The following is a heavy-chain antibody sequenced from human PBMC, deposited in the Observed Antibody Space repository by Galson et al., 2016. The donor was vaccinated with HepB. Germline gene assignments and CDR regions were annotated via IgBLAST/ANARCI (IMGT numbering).Heavy chain of an antibody. CDR3: ARAHSSPSAYSAMDV. D-gene: IGHD6-6*01. V-gene: IGHV1-46*04. CDR1: GYIFGTHG. J-gene: IGHJ6*02. Sequence: SVKVSCKASGYIFGTHGINWVRQAPGKGLEWMATINPSDGGTDYAQNLQGRVTVTRDTSTTTMDLELGSLTSDDTAVYYCARAHSSPSAYSAMDVWGQGTTVTVSS. CDR2: INPSDGGT.